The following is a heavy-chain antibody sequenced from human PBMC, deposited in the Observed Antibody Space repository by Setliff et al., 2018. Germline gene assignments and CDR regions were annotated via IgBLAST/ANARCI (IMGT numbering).Heavy chain of an antibody. D-gene: IGHD6-6*01. CDR3: ARGEYTSLPSGSSYHMDV. CDR1: GYTFTTYA. J-gene: IGHJ6*03. CDR2: INTNTGNP. Sequence: GASVKVSCKASGYTFTTYAMNWVRQAPGQGLKWMGWINTNTGNPTYAQGFTGRFVFSLDTSVSTTYLQISSLKAEDTAVHYCARGEYTSLPSGSSYHMDVWGKGTTVTVSS. V-gene: IGHV7-4-1*02.